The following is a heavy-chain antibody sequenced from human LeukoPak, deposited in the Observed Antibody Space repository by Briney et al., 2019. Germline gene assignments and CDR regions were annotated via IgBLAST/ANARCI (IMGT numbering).Heavy chain of an antibody. V-gene: IGHV3-21*04. CDR1: GFTFSSYS. CDR3: AKKLGIFGVVNDAFDI. D-gene: IGHD3-3*01. J-gene: IGHJ3*02. CDR2: ISSSNSYI. Sequence: GGSLRLSCAASGFTFSSYSMNWVRQAPGKGLEWVSSISSSNSYIYYADSVKGRFTISRDNAKNSLYLQMNSLRAEDTAVYYCAKKLGIFGVVNDAFDIWGQGTMVTVSS.